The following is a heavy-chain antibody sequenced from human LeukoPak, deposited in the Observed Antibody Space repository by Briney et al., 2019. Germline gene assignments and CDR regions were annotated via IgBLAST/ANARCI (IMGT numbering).Heavy chain of an antibody. CDR1: GGTFNSYA. J-gene: IGHJ4*02. V-gene: IGHV1-69*06. D-gene: IGHD3-16*02. Sequence: SVKVSCKASGGTFNSYAISWVRQAPGQGLEWMGGIVPIFGTANYAQKFQGRVTITADKSTSTAYMELSSLRSEDTAVYYCAFDVWGSYRYARLGYWGQGTLVTVSS. CDR2: IVPIFGTA. CDR3: AFDVWGSYRYARLGY.